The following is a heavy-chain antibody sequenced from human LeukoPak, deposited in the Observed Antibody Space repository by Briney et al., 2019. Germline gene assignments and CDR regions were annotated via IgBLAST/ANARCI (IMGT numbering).Heavy chain of an antibody. CDR1: GFTFTDYE. CDR3: MRDAPGSNTGDY. Sequence: GWSLRLSCVASGFTFTDYEFNWVRQAPGKGLEWLSFINIDSSKILYADSVKGRFTISRDDDKTSIYLHMHSLRAEDTAVYYCMRDAPGSNTGDYWGQGTRVTVSS. D-gene: IGHD1-14*01. J-gene: IGHJ4*02. V-gene: IGHV3-48*03. CDR2: INIDSSKI.